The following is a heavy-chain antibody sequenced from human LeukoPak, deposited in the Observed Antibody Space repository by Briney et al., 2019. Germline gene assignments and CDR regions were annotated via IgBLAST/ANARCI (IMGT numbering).Heavy chain of an antibody. CDR2: IYYSGST. V-gene: IGHV4-59*08. Sequence: SETLSPTCTVSGGSISSYYWSWIRQPPGKGLEWIGYIYYSGSTNYNPSLKSRVTISVDTSKNQFSLKLSSVTAADTAVYYCARRPDCSGGSCPGWFDPWGQGTLVTVSS. J-gene: IGHJ5*02. D-gene: IGHD2-15*01. CDR3: ARRPDCSGGSCPGWFDP. CDR1: GGSISSYY.